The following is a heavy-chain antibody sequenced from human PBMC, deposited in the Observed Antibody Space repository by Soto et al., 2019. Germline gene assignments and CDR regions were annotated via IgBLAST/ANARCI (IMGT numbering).Heavy chain of an antibody. CDR1: GFTFSSYA. CDR2: ISGSGGST. D-gene: IGHD3-16*01. Sequence: PGGSLRLSCAASGFTFSSYAMSWVRQAPGKGLEWVSAISGSGGSTYYADSVKGRFTISRDNSKNTLYLQMNSLRAEDTAVYYCAKTGASLDYYYYMDVWGKGTTVTVSS. V-gene: IGHV3-23*01. J-gene: IGHJ6*03. CDR3: AKTGASLDYYYYMDV.